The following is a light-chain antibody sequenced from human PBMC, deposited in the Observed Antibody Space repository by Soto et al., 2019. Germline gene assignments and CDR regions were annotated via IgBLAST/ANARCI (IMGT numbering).Light chain of an antibody. J-gene: IGKJ1*01. CDR1: QSVSSN. Sequence: EIVMTQSPAPLSVSPGERATLSCRASQSVSSNLAWYQQKPGQAPRLLIYGASNRATGIPARFSGSGSGTDFTLTISSLEPEDFAVYYCQQHSHWPPWTFGQGNNGDIK. CDR3: QQHSHWPPWT. CDR2: GAS. V-gene: IGKV3-11*01.